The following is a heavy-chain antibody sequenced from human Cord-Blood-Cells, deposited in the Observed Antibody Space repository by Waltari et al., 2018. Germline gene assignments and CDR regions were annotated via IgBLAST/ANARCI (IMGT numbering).Heavy chain of an antibody. Sequence: QVQLQESGPGLVKPSETLSLTCTVSAGSISSYYRSWIRQPPGKGLEWIGYIYYSGSTNYNPSLKSRVTISVDTSKNQFSLKLSSVTAADTAVYYCARYRTGTFDYWGQGTLVTVSS. D-gene: IGHD1-1*01. J-gene: IGHJ4*02. CDR1: AGSISSYY. CDR3: ARYRTGTFDY. CDR2: IYYSGST. V-gene: IGHV4-59*01.